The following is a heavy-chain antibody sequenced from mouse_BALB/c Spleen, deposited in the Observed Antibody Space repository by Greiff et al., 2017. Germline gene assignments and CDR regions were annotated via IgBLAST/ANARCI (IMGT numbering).Heavy chain of an antibody. CDR3: ARDRRGYYAMDY. V-gene: IGHV2-9*02. J-gene: IGHJ4*01. CDR1: GISLTSYG. CDR2: IWAGGST. Sequence: VPVVESGPGLVAPSQSLSITCTVSGISLTSYGVHWVRQPPGKGLEWLGVIWAGGSTNYNSALMSRLSISKDNSKSQVFVKMNSLQTDDTAMYYCARDRRGYYAMDYWGQGTSVTVSS.